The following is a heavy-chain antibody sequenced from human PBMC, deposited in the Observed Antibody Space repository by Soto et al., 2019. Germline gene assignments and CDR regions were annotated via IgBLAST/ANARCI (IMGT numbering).Heavy chain of an antibody. CDR1: GYTFTENQ. J-gene: IGHJ5*02. Sequence: QVQLVQSGAEVKKPGASVKVSCTASGYTFTENQIHWLRRAPGQRLEWRGRIDPKSVNTQFAPTSQGRFTMTRDTSTNTVYMELTRLISDDTAIYFCGWRHFPEYIRSSFDPWGQGALVTVAS. CDR3: GWRHFPEYIRSSFDP. CDR2: IDPKSVNT. V-gene: IGHV1-2*02. D-gene: IGHD2-21*02.